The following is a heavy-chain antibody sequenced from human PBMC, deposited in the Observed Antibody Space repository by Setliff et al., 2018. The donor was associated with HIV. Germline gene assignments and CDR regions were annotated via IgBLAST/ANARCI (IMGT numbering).Heavy chain of an antibody. D-gene: IGHD2-8*01. J-gene: IGHJ5*02. Sequence: ASVKVSCKASGYTFTSYGITWVRQAPGQGLEWMGWINPDNGDTKYAQKLQGRVTMTTDTSTSTAYMDLRSLRSDDTAVYYCARGGGYCTNGLCYNRYFDTWGQGTLVTVSS. CDR3: ARGGGYCTNGLCYNRYFDT. V-gene: IGHV1-18*01. CDR1: GYTFTSYG. CDR2: INPDNGDT.